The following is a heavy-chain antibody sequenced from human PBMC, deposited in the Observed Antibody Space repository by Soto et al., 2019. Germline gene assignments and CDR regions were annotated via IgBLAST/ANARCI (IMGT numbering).Heavy chain of an antibody. CDR3: TRDFSHWNGGAWYDAFDI. CDR1: GFTFRDYW. D-gene: IGHD6-19*01. CDR2: IKQDGSVK. J-gene: IGHJ3*02. V-gene: IGHV3-7*01. Sequence: EVQVVESGGNLVQPGGSLRLSCAASGFTFRDYWMTWVRQAPGKGLEWLANIKQDGSVKHYVDSVEARFGISRDNAKNSLYLEMDSVRAEDTDVYYCTRDFSHWNGGAWYDAFDIWGQGTKVTVSS.